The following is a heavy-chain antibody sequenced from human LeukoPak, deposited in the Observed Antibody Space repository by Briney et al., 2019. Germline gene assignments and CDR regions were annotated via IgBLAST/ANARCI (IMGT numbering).Heavy chain of an antibody. CDR1: GGSISSYY. D-gene: IGHD3-16*02. CDR2: IYTRGST. J-gene: IGHJ3*02. V-gene: IGHV4-4*07. Sequence: SETLSLTCTVSGGSISSYYWSWIRQPAGKGLEGIGRIYTRGSTNYNPSLKSRVTMSVDTSKNQFSLKLSSVTAADTAVYYCARGPLTFGGVIVIDDAFDIWGQGTMVTVSS. CDR3: ARGPLTFGGVIVIDDAFDI.